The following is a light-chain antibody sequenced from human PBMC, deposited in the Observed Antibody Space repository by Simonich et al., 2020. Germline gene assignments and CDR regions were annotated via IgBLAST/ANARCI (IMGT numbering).Light chain of an antibody. J-gene: IGKJ1*01. CDR2: KVS. V-gene: IGKV2-30*02. CDR3: MQGTHWPPWT. Sequence: DVVMTQSPLSLPVTLGQPASISCRSSQSLVHSDGNTYLNWFQQRQGQSPRRLIDKVSNRASVFPDRFSGSGSGTDFTLKISRVEAEDVGVYYCMQGTHWPPWTFGQGTKVEIK. CDR1: QSLVHSDGNTY.